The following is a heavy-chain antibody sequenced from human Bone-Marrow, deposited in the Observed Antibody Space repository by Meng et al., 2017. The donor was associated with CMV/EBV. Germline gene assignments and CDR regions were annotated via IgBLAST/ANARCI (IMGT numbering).Heavy chain of an antibody. CDR3: ARDSDYSNYNWFDP. D-gene: IGHD4-11*01. CDR1: GFTFSDYY. J-gene: IGHJ5*02. Sequence: GESLKISCAASGFTFSDYYMSWICQAPGKGLEWVSYISSRDTTIYYADSVKGRFTISRDNAKNSLYLQMNSLRAEYPAVYYCARDSDYSNYNWFDPWGQGTLVTVSS. V-gene: IGHV3-11*04. CDR2: ISSRDTTI.